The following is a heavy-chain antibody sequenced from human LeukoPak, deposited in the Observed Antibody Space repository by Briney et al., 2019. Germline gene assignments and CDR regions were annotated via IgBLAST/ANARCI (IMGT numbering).Heavy chain of an antibody. Sequence: GGSLRLSCAASGFTFSSYAMHWVRQAPGKGLEWVAVVSYDGSNKYYADSAKGRFTISRDNSKNTLYLQMNSLRAEDTAVYYCAKGRYYDILTGGGYFDYWGQGTLVTVSS. CDR2: VSYDGSNK. J-gene: IGHJ4*02. CDR3: AKGRYYDILTGGGYFDY. D-gene: IGHD3-9*01. CDR1: GFTFSSYA. V-gene: IGHV3-30-3*01.